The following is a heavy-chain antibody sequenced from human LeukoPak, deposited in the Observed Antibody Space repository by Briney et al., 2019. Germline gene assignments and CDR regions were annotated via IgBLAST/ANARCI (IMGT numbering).Heavy chain of an antibody. CDR1: GFTFSSYE. D-gene: IGHD3-10*01. CDR3: ASTGGYGSGTYDYYYFGMDV. V-gene: IGHV3-48*03. J-gene: IGHJ6*02. Sequence: GGSLRLSCAASGFTFSSYEMNWVRQAPGKGLEWVAYITSSGRIIYYADSVKGRFTISRDNAKNSLYLQMNSLRAEDTAVYYCASTGGYGSGTYDYYYFGMDVWGQGTAVTVSS. CDR2: ITSSGRII.